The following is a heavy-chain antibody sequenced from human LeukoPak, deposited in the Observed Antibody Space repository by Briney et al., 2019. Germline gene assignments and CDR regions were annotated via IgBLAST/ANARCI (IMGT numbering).Heavy chain of an antibody. CDR3: AREVYCNGGGCRHTYDY. CDR1: GGSISTGGYY. D-gene: IGHD2-15*01. J-gene: IGHJ4*02. Sequence: PSETLSLTCTVSGGSISTGGYYWSWIRQLPEKGLEWIGYIYYSGSTYYNPSLRRRVSISVDTSKSQFSLQLSSVTAADTAVYYCAREVYCNGGGCRHTYDYWGQGTLVTLSS. CDR2: IYYSGST. V-gene: IGHV4-31*03.